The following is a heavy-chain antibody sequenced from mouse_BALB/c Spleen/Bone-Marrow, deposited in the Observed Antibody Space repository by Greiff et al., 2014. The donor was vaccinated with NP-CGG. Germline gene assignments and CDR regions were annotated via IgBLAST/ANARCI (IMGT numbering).Heavy chain of an antibody. CDR1: GFDFSRFW. D-gene: IGHD1-1*01. CDR2: INPDSSTI. V-gene: IGHV4-1*02. Sequence: LKESGGSLKLSCGASGFDFSRFWMSWVRQAPGKGLEWIGEINPDSSTINYTPSLKDKFIISRDNAKNTLYLQMSKVRSEDTALYYCARLNYYGNLFVWGAGTTVTVSS. CDR3: ARLNYYGNLFV. J-gene: IGHJ1*01.